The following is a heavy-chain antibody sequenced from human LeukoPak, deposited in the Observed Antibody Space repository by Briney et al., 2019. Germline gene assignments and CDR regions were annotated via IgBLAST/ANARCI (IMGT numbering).Heavy chain of an antibody. J-gene: IGHJ4*02. D-gene: IGHD4-17*01. Sequence: SETLSLACTVSGYAISSGYYWGWIRQPPGKGLEWIGSIYHSGSTYYNPSLKSRVTISVDTSKNQFSLKLSSVTAADTAVYYCARDPAAYGDYPIDYRGQGTLVTVSS. CDR1: GYAISSGYY. CDR3: ARDPAAYGDYPIDY. CDR2: IYHSGST. V-gene: IGHV4-38-2*02.